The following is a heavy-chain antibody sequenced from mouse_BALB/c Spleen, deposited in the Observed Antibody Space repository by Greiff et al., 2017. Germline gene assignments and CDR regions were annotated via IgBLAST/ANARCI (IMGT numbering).Heavy chain of an antibody. CDR2: ISSGSSTI. CDR1: GFTFSSFG. D-gene: IGHD2-4*01. Sequence: DVKLVESGGGLVQPGGSRKLSCAASGFTFSSFGMHWVRQAPGKGLVWVAYISSGSSTIYYADTVKGRFTISRDNPKNTLFLQMTSLRSEDTAMYYCARGGYDYDEAWFAYWGQGTLVTVSA. J-gene: IGHJ3*01. CDR3: ARGGYDYDEAWFAY. V-gene: IGHV5-17*02.